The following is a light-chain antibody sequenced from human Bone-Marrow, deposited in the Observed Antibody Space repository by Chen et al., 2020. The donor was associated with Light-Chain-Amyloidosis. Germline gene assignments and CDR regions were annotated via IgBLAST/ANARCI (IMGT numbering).Light chain of an antibody. J-gene: IGLJ1*01. CDR3: SSFTSSSSYV. Sequence: QSALTQPASVSGSPGQSITISCTGTSGDVWTYNYVSWYQQHPGKAPKVMIYAVSNRPSGVSNRFSGSKSGNSASLTISGLQAEDEADYYCSSFTSSSSYVFGPGTKVTVL. V-gene: IGLV2-14*01. CDR1: SGDVWTYNY. CDR2: AVS.